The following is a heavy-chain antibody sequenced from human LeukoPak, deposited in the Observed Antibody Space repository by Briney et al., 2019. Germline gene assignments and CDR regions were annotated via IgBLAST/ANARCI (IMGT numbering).Heavy chain of an antibody. D-gene: IGHD3-10*01. Sequence: GSLRLSCAASGFTFSSYAMSWVRQAPGKGLEWVSAISGSGGSTYYADSVKGRFTISRDNSKNTLYLQMNSLRAEDTAVYYCAKGPDAFGELPRFDYWGQGTLVTVSS. CDR1: GFTFSSYA. CDR3: AKGPDAFGELPRFDY. J-gene: IGHJ4*02. CDR2: ISGSGGST. V-gene: IGHV3-23*01.